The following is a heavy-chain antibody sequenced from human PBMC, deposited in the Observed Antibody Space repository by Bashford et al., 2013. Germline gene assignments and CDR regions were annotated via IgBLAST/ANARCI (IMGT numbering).Heavy chain of an antibody. D-gene: IGHD3-16*02. CDR2: IYPGDSDT. CDR3: ASSLSDAFDI. Sequence: WVRQMPGKGLEWMGIIYPGDSDTRYSPSFQGQVTISADKSISTAYLQWSSLKASDTAMYYCASSLSDAFDIWGQGTMVTVSS. V-gene: IGHV5-51*01. J-gene: IGHJ3*02.